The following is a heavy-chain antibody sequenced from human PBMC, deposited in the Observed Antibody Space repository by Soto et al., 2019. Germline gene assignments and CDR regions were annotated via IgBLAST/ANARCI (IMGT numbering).Heavy chain of an antibody. J-gene: IGHJ3*02. Sequence: QVQLQESGPGLVKPSETLSLTCTVSGGSVSSGSYYWSWIRQPPGKGLEWIGYIYYSGSTNYNPSLKSRVTISVDTSKNQFTLKLSSVTAADTAVYYCALAHSGRYYFAFDIWGQGTIVTVSS. CDR3: ALAHSGRYYFAFDI. V-gene: IGHV4-61*01. CDR2: IYYSGST. D-gene: IGHD1-26*01. CDR1: GGSVSSGSYY.